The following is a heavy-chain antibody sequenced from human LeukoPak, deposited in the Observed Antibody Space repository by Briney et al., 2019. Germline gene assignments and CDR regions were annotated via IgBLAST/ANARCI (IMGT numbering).Heavy chain of an antibody. CDR2: INPSGGST. D-gene: IGHD2-8*01. J-gene: IGHJ4*02. Sequence: ASVKVSCKASGYTFTSYYMHWVRQAPGQGLESMGIINPSGGSTSYAQKFQGRVTITRDTSADTAYMELSSLRSEDTAVYYCARLKYCTNGVCYAGFDYWGQGTLVTVSS. V-gene: IGHV1-46*01. CDR3: ARLKYCTNGVCYAGFDY. CDR1: GYTFTSYY.